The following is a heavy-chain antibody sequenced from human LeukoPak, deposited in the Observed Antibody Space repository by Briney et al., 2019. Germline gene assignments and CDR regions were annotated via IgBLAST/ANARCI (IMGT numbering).Heavy chain of an antibody. CDR1: GASISTYY. V-gene: IGHV4-4*07. Sequence: KPSETLSLTCTVSGASISTYYWSWFRQPAGKGLEWIGRIHASGNTNYNPSLKSRVSMSIDVSKNQFSLRLNSVTAADTAVFFCARDIGGRVWGKGTTVIVSS. J-gene: IGHJ6*04. D-gene: IGHD3-10*01. CDR3: ARDIGGRV. CDR2: IHASGNT.